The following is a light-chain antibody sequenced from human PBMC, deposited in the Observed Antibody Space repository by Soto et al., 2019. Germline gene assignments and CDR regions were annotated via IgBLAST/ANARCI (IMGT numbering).Light chain of an antibody. CDR2: GAS. CDR1: QSVSSN. J-gene: IGKJ2*01. CDR3: QPYNNWPPYT. V-gene: IGKV3-15*01. Sequence: EIVMTQSPATLSVSPGERATLSCRASQSVSSNLAWYQQKPGQAPRLLIYGASTRATGIPARFSGSGSGTEFTLTISILQSEDFAVYYCQPYNNWPPYTFGQGTKLEIK.